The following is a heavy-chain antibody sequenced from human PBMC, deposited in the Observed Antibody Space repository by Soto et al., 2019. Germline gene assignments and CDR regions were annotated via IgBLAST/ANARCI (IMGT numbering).Heavy chain of an antibody. V-gene: IGHV5-10-1*01. Sequence: GESLKISCKGSGYSFAGYWITWVRQKPGKGLEWMGRIDPGDSQTYYSPSFRGHVTISVTKSITTVFLQWSSLRASDTAMYYCARQIYDSDTGPNFQYYFDSWGQGTPVTVSS. CDR2: IDPGDSQT. CDR3: ARQIYDSDTGPNFQYYFDS. J-gene: IGHJ4*02. CDR1: GYSFAGYW. D-gene: IGHD3-22*01.